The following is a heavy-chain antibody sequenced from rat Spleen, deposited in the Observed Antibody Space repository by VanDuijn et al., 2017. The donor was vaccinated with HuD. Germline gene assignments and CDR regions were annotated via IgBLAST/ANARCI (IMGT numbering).Heavy chain of an antibody. CDR2: ISSDGGNT. CDR1: GFTFSDYY. CDR3: TTDPTVAVH. D-gene: IGHD1-3*01. Sequence: EVQLVESGGGLVQPGRSLKLSCAASGFTFSDYYMAWVRQAPAKGLEWVASISSDGGNTYYRNSVKGRFTISRDNAKSSLYLQMDSLRSEDTATYYCTTDPTVAVHWGQGVMVTVSS. J-gene: IGHJ2*01. V-gene: IGHV5-20*01.